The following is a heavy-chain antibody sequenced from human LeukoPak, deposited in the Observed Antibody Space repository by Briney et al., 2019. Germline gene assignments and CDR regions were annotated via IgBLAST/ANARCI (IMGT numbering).Heavy chain of an antibody. Sequence: SETLSLTCSVSGGSISSSGYYWGWVRQPPGKGLEWIGEINHSGSTNYNPSLKSRVTISVDTSKNQFSLKLSSVTAADTAVYYCARPPITADAFDIWGQGTMVTVSS. CDR1: GGSISSSGYY. V-gene: IGHV4-39*07. CDR3: ARPPITADAFDI. D-gene: IGHD5-24*01. J-gene: IGHJ3*02. CDR2: INHSGST.